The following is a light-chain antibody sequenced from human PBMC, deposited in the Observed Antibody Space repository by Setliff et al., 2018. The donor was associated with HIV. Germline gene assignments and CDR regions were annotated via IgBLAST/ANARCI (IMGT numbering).Light chain of an antibody. CDR2: EVI. CDR3: SSYKTGNTLV. V-gene: IGLV2-14*01. Sequence: QSALTQPASVSGSPGQSITISCTGTSRDVGGYNYVSWYQQHPGRAPKLMIFEVINRPSGVSDRFSGSKSGNTASLTISGLQAEDEADYYCSSYKTGNTLVFGGGTKVTVL. CDR1: SRDVGGYNY. J-gene: IGLJ3*02.